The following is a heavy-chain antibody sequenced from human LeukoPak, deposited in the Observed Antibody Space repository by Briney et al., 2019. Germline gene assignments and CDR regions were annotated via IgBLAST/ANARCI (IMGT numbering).Heavy chain of an antibody. V-gene: IGHV4-4*07. D-gene: IGHD3-22*01. J-gene: IGHJ4*02. CDR1: GGSLSSYY. CDR2: IYTSGST. Sequence: SETLSLTCTVSGGSLSSYYRSWIRQPAGKGLDWIGRIYTSGSTNYNPSLKSRVTISVDKSKNQFFLKLSSVTAADTAVYYCARVRYYDSSGYYYFDYWGQGTLVTVSS. CDR3: ARVRYYDSSGYYYFDY.